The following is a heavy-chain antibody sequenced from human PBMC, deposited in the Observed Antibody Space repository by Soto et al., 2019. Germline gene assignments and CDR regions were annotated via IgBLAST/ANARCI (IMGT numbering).Heavy chain of an antibody. V-gene: IGHV3-15*01. Sequence: EVQLVESGGGLVKPGGSLRLSCAASGFTFSNAWMSWVRQAPGKGLEWVGRIKSKTDGGTTDYAAPVKGRFTISRDDSKNKRYLQMNSLKTEDTAVYYCTTDHSSSRYRDAFDIWGQGTMVTVSS. J-gene: IGHJ3*02. CDR3: TTDHSSSRYRDAFDI. CDR2: IKSKTDGGTT. D-gene: IGHD6-13*01. CDR1: GFTFSNAW.